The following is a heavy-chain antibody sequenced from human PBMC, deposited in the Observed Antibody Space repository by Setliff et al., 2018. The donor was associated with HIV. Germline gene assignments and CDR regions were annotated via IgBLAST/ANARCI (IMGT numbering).Heavy chain of an antibody. Sequence: GGSLRLSCTASGFTFGDYAMSWFRQAPGKGLEWVSAISGSGGSTYYADSVKGRFTISRDNSKNTLYLQMNSLRAEDTAVYYCAKDGPYWSWDAFDIWGQGTMVTVSS. CDR3: AKDGPYWSWDAFDI. CDR1: GFTFGDYA. D-gene: IGHD2-15*01. V-gene: IGHV3-23*01. J-gene: IGHJ3*02. CDR2: ISGSGGST.